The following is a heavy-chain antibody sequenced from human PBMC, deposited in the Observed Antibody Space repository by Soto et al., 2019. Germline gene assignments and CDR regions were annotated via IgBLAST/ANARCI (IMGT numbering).Heavy chain of an antibody. V-gene: IGHV1-8*01. Sequence: QVQLVQSGAEVKKPGASVKVSCTFTSYDINWVRQAPGQGLEWMAWMNPNSGDTRYAQKLQGRVTMTRTTSSFTAYMELSSIRSEDTAVYYCARGPGSSDWRFSYYYMDVWGQGTTVTVSS. CDR1: FTSYD. CDR3: ARGPGSSDWRFSYYYMDV. J-gene: IGHJ6*02. CDR2: MNPNSGDT. D-gene: IGHD6-19*01.